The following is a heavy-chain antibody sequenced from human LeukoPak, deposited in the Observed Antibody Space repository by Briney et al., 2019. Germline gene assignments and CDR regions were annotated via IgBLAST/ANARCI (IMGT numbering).Heavy chain of an antibody. D-gene: IGHD2-15*01. CDR1: GGSFSGYY. Sequence: SETQSLTCAVYGGSFSGYYWSWIRQPPGKGLEWIGEINHSRSTNYNPSLKSRVTISVDTSKNQFSLKLSSVTAADTAVYYCARGLRRYCSGGSCPRAPIDYWGQGTLVTVYS. CDR3: ARGLRRYCSGGSCPRAPIDY. CDR2: INHSRST. J-gene: IGHJ4*02. V-gene: IGHV4-34*01.